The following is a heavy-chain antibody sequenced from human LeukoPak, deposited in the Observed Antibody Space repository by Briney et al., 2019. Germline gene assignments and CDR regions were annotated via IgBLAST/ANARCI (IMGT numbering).Heavy chain of an antibody. V-gene: IGHV3-74*01. D-gene: IGHD5-18*01. CDR3: ASTVDTAMVSYYMDV. Sequence: GGSLRLSYAASGFTFSSYWMHWVRQAPGKGLVWVSRINSDGSSTSYADSVKGRFTISRDNAKNTLYLQMNSLRAENTAVYYCASTVDTAMVSYYMDVWGKGTTVTVSS. J-gene: IGHJ6*03. CDR1: GFTFSSYW. CDR2: INSDGSST.